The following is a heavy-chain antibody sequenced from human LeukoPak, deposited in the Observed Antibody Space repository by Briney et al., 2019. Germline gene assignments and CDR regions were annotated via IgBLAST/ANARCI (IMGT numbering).Heavy chain of an antibody. CDR3: AKYTGDCSTTLCSSFDY. CDR2: IRGSGDRT. D-gene: IGHD2-2*01. J-gene: IGHJ4*02. CDR1: GFTFSSYA. V-gene: IGHV3-23*01. Sequence: GGSLRLSRAASGFTFSSYAMSWVRQAPGKGLEWVSGIRGSGDRTYFADSVKGRFTISRDNSRNTLFLQMNSLRAEDTAIYYCAKYTGDCSTTLCSSFDYWGQGTLVTVSS.